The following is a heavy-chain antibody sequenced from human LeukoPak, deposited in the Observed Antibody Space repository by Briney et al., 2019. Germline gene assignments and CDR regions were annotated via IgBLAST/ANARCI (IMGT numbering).Heavy chain of an antibody. Sequence: GSLRLSCAASGLIFSSYWMSWVRQAPGKGLECVSIIYNNNTYYADSVKGRFTISRDNSKNTLYLQMNSLRAEDTAVYYCARGRYSRTCRWLDPWGQGTLVTVSS. D-gene: IGHD4-11*01. V-gene: IGHV3-66*01. CDR3: ARGRYSRTCRWLDP. J-gene: IGHJ5*02. CDR2: IYNNNT. CDR1: GLIFSSYW.